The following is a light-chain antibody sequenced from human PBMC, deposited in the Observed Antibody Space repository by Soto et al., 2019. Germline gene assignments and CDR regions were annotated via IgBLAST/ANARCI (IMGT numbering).Light chain of an antibody. CDR2: EDN. CDR3: ASWDSSLTGGV. V-gene: IGLV1-51*02. Sequence: QSVLTQPPSVSAAPGQKVTISCSGSSPNIGNNIVSWYQQLPGTAPKLLIYEDNKQPSGIPDRFSGSKSGTSATLGITGLQTGDEAEYYCASWDSSLTGGVFGGGTQLTVL. CDR1: SPNIGNNI. J-gene: IGLJ2*01.